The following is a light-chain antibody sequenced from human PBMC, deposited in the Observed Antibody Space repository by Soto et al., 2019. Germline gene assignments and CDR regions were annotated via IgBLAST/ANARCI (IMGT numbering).Light chain of an antibody. CDR1: QSFRGL. Sequence: VLTHSPVTLSLAPGGGATVSCMASQSFRGLLAWYQQKPGQAPRLLIYDAYNRATGIPPRFSGSGSGTDFTLTISSLEPEDFALFYCHQYGSSPITFGQGTRLEIK. J-gene: IGKJ5*01. V-gene: IGKV3-11*01. CDR2: DAY. CDR3: HQYGSSPIT.